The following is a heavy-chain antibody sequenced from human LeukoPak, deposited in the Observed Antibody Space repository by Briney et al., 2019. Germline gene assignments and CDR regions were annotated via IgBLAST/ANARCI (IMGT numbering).Heavy chain of an antibody. CDR1: GFTFSDYN. CDR3: ARRDTAMASGGLDL. J-gene: IGHJ5*02. CDR2: LSGRSSYI. D-gene: IGHD5-18*01. V-gene: IGHV3-21*01. Sequence: PGGSLRLSCTASGFTFSDYNMHWVRQAPGKGLEWVSSLSGRSSYIYYADSLRGRFTISRDNSKNSLYLQMNSLRAEDTAVYYCARRDTAMASGGLDLWGQGTLVTVSS.